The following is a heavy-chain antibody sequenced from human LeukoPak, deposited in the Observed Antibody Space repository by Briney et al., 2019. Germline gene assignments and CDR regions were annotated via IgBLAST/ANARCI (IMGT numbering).Heavy chain of an antibody. Sequence: PGGSLRLSCAAPGFTFSSYGMHWVRQAPGKGLEWVAVIWYDGSNKYYADSVKGRFTISRDNSKNTLYLQMNSLRAEDTAVYYCAKDGATYYDFWSGPGVDYWGQGTLVTVSS. V-gene: IGHV3-33*06. CDR3: AKDGATYYDFWSGPGVDY. CDR1: GFTFSSYG. CDR2: IWYDGSNK. D-gene: IGHD3-3*01. J-gene: IGHJ4*02.